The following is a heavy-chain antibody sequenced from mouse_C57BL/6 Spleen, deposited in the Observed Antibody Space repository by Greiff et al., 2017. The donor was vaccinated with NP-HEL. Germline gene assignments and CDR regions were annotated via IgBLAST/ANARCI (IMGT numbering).Heavy chain of an antibody. V-gene: IGHV7-1*01. CDR3: ARDAGPDKFITKAGYFDV. Sequence: EVKVVESGGGLVQSGRSLRLSCATSGFTFSDFYMEWVRQAPGKGLEWIAASRNKANDYTTEYSASVKGRFIVSRDTSQSILYLQMNALRAEDTAIYYCARDAGPDKFITKAGYFDVWGTGTTVTVSS. CDR2: SRNKANDYTT. CDR1: GFTFSDFY. D-gene: IGHD1-1*01. J-gene: IGHJ1*03.